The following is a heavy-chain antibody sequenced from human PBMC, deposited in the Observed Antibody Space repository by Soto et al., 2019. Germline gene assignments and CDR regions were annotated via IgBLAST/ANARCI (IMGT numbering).Heavy chain of an antibody. CDR1: GFTASSNY. CDR2: IYSGGST. V-gene: IGHV3-53*01. Sequence: GGSLRLSCAASGFTASSNYMSWVRQAPGKGLEWVSVIYSGGSTYYADSVRGRFTISRDNSKNTLYLQMKGLRAEDTAVYYCARDPPATRHGMDVWGQGTTVTVSS. CDR3: ARDPPATRHGMDV. J-gene: IGHJ6*02.